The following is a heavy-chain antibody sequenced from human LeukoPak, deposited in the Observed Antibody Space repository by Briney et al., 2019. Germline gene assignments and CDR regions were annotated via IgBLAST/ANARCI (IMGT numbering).Heavy chain of an antibody. CDR1: GFTFSSYW. CDR3: VRGAYYFYGMDV. Sequence: PGGSLRLSCAASGFTFSSYWMHWVRQAPGKGLVWVAQINGDGSDTSYADSMEGRVSISRDNAKNTLHLHINSLRADDTAVFYCVRGAYYFYGMDVWGQGTTVIASS. V-gene: IGHV3-74*03. D-gene: IGHD3-16*01. J-gene: IGHJ6*02. CDR2: INGDGSDT.